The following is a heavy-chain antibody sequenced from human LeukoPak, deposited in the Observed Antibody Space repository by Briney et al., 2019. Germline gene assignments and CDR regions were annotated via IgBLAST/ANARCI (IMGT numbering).Heavy chain of an antibody. Sequence: SETLSLTCTVSGGSISSHYWSWIRQPPGKGLGWIGYIYYSRSTNYNPSLKSRVTISVDTSKNQFSLKLSSVTAADTAVYYCARMPSSSGSYYRNYYYYMDVWGKGTTVTVSS. CDR2: IYYSRST. J-gene: IGHJ6*03. V-gene: IGHV4-59*11. CDR1: GGSISSHY. D-gene: IGHD3-10*01. CDR3: ARMPSSSGSYYRNYYYYMDV.